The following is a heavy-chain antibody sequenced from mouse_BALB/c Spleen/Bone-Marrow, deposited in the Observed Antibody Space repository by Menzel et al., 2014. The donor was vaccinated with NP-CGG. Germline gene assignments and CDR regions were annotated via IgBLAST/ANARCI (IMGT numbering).Heavy chain of an antibody. CDR3: ARTYYYGMDY. Sequence: QVQLKQSGPGLVQPSQSLSITCTVSGFSLTSSGVHWVRQSPGKGLEWLGVIWSGGSTDYNAAFISSLSISKDNSKSRVFLKMNSLQANDTAIYYCARTYYYGMDYWGQGTSVTVSS. J-gene: IGHJ4*01. V-gene: IGHV2-2*02. CDR1: GFSLTSSG. CDR2: IWSGGST.